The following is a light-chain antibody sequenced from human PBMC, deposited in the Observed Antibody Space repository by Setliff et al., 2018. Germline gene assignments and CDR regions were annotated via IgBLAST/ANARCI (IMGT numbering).Light chain of an antibody. J-gene: IGLJ1*01. CDR1: SSDVGSYDL. Sequence: QPASVSGSPGQSITISCSGTSSDVGSYDLVSWYQQHPGKAPKLIVYGVSNRPSGVSSRFSGSKSGNTASLTISGLQTEDEADYYCTAYTSGTTYVFGTGTKVTVL. CDR2: GVS. CDR3: TAYTSGTTYV. V-gene: IGLV2-14*03.